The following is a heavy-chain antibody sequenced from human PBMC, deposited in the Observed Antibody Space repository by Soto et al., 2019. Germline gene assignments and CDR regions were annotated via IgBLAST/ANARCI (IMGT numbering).Heavy chain of an antibody. CDR2: ISSRGDRT. CDR1: GFIFSRYA. D-gene: IGHD5-18*01. Sequence: GGSLRLSCAGSGFIFSRYAMNWVRQAPGKGLEWVSIISSRGDRTSYAESVKGRFTISRDDSKNTLFLHMNSLWAEDTAVYYCAKETGYSYGFQPNALDVWGQGTTVPVSS. J-gene: IGHJ6*02. V-gene: IGHV3-23*01. CDR3: AKETGYSYGFQPNALDV.